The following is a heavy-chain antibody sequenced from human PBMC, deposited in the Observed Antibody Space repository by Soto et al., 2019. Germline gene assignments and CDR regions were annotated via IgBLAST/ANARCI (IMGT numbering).Heavy chain of an antibody. CDR1: GFTFSSYA. CDR3: ARELEGVFDC. D-gene: IGHD1-1*01. J-gene: IGHJ4*02. V-gene: IGHV3-30*04. Sequence: QVQLVESGGGVVQPGRSLRLSCAASGFTFSSYAMHWVRQAPGKGLEWVAVIAYDGRNKYYADSVKGRFTISRDNSKNTLYVQMNSLRIEDTAVYYCARELEGVFDCWGQGTLVTVSS. CDR2: IAYDGRNK.